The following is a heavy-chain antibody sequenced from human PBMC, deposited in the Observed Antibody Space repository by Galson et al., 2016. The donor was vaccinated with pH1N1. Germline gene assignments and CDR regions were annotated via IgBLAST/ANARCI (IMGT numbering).Heavy chain of an antibody. J-gene: IGHJ3*02. CDR1: GGSFSSGDYQ. CDR3: ARRFFEYLEGLPTDAFDI. D-gene: IGHD3-3*01. Sequence: TLSLTCLVSGGSFSSGDYQWTWIRQYPGRGLEWIGYIDNSGSTYYKSSLKSRITISVDTSKNQVSLRLSSVTAADTAVYYCARRFFEYLEGLPTDAFDIWGPGTRVTVSA. CDR2: IDNSGST. V-gene: IGHV4-31*03.